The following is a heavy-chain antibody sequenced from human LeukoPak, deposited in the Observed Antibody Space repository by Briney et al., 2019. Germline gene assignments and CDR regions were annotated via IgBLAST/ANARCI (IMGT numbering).Heavy chain of an antibody. J-gene: IGHJ4*02. D-gene: IGHD3-16*01. V-gene: IGHV3-21*01. CDR1: GFTFSDYD. Sequence: GGSLRLSCSASGFTFSDYDMTWFRQAPGKGLEWVSSISGLSSHIYYGDSVKGRFSISRDNAKNSLYLRMNSLGAEDTAVYYCGRAFPPLRTSSAGDLWGQGTLVTVSS. CDR3: GRAFPPLRTSSAGDL. CDR2: ISGLSSHI.